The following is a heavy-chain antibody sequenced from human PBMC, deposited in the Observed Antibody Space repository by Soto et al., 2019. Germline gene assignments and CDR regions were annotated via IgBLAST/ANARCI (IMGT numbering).Heavy chain of an antibody. J-gene: IGHJ6*03. V-gene: IGHV4-39*01. CDR2: IYYSGST. CDR3: ARQTGAPSWAAPYSFMNV. D-gene: IGHD6-6*01. Sequence: NPSETLSLTCTVSGGSISSSSYYWGWIRQPPGKGLEWIGSIYYSGSTYYNPSLKSRVTISVDTSKNQFSLKLSSVTAADTAVYYCARQTGAPSWAAPYSFMNVWGKGTTVTVSS. CDR1: GGSISSSSYY.